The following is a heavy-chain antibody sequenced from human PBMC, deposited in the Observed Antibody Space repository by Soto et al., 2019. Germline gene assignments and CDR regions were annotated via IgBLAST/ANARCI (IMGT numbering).Heavy chain of an antibody. CDR3: ARGGALRPYGHVPLAF. CDR1: GDSITSGSYS. V-gene: IGHV4-30-2*01. CDR2: IHVTGYT. Sequence: QLQLRESGSRLVQPSQTLTLICSVSGDSITSGSYSWSWIRQAPGKGLEWIGNIHVTGYTSFSPSLRRRLTMSVDTSPNQFSLSLNPVTAADTAVYYCARGGALRPYGHVPLAFWGQGTLVTVSS. D-gene: IGHD3-16*01. J-gene: IGHJ4*02.